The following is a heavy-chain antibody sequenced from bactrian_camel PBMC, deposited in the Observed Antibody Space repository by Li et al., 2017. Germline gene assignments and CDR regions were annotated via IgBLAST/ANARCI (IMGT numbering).Heavy chain of an antibody. CDR3: AAKRGSIWSAYCAGVEDDVSAFDL. J-gene: IGHJ4*01. Sequence: VQLVESGGGLVQPGGSLRLSCAASGFALSTYDMSWVRQAPGKGLEWVAHFDSIGRFWYADSAKGRFTISKDNAKNTLNLQMDSLKPEDTAKYYCAAKRGSIWSAYCAGVEDDVSAFDLWGQGTQVTVS. V-gene: IGHV3S40*01. CDR2: FDSIGRF. D-gene: IGHD1*01. CDR1: GFALSTYD.